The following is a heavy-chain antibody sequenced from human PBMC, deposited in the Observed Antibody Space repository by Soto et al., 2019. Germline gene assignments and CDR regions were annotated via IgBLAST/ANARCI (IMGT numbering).Heavy chain of an antibody. Sequence: ASVKVSCKASGYTFTNYDINWVRQAPGQGLEWMGWISAYNGNTNYAQKLQGRVTMTTDTSTSTAYMELRSLRSDDTAVYYCAREASRPDIVLVPAAMWPWLPTYYYYGMDVWGQGTTVTVSS. CDR2: ISAYNGNT. D-gene: IGHD2-2*01. J-gene: IGHJ6*02. V-gene: IGHV1-18*01. CDR1: GYTFTNYD. CDR3: AREASRPDIVLVPAAMWPWLPTYYYYGMDV.